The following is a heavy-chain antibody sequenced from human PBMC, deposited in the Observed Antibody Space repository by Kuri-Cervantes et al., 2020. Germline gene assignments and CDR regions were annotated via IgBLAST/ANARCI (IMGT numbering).Heavy chain of an antibody. CDR1: GFTFSSYG. Sequence: GESLKISCAASGFTFSSYGMHWVRQAPGKGLEWVAVIWYDGSNKYYVDSVKGRLTISRDNAKNSLYLQVNSLRAEDMTVYYCVRGSGYSSGWYPRTHDYWGQGTLVTVSS. V-gene: IGHV3-33*08. CDR2: IWYDGSNK. J-gene: IGHJ4*02. D-gene: IGHD6-19*01. CDR3: VRGSGYSSGWYPRTHDY.